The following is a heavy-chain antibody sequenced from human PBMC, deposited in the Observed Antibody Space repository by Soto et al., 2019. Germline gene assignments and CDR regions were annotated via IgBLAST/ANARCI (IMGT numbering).Heavy chain of an antibody. Sequence: EAVSLSCTVSGDSVRRTGYYWGLIRLPPGKGLEWIGNKFHSGSPYVNPSLKSRVTISVDTSKNQFSLRLTSETAADTAVYYCVGRGVIITQGWFDPWGQGTLVTVSS. CDR1: GDSVRRTGYY. V-gene: IGHV4-39*01. CDR2: KFHSGSP. D-gene: IGHD3-10*01. J-gene: IGHJ5*02. CDR3: VGRGVIITQGWFDP.